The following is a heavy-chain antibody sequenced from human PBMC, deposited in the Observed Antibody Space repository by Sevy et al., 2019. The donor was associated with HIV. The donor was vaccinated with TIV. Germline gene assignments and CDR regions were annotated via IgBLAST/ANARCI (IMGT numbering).Heavy chain of an antibody. D-gene: IGHD2-21*01. J-gene: IGHJ4*02. CDR3: AKDRRSILYFFDH. CDR2: ISATGGST. V-gene: IGHV3-23*01. CDR1: GFTFSNFA. Sequence: GGSLRLSCAASGFTFSNFAMSWVRQAPGKGLEWVFAISATGGSTYYAESVKGRFTISRDNSKNTLYLQMNNLRAEDTAVYYCAKDRRSILYFFDHWGQGTLVTVSS.